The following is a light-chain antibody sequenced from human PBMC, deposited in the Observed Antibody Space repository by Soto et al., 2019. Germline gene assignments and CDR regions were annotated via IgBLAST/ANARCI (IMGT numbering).Light chain of an antibody. CDR3: QQYGSSLIT. CDR2: GAS. CDR1: QSVSSSS. Sequence: EILLTQSPGTLSLSPGERATLSCRASQSVSSSSLAWYQQKPGQSPRLLIYGASNRATGIPDRFSGSGSGTDFTLTITRLEPEDFGVYYCQQYGSSLITFGQGTRLEIK. V-gene: IGKV3-20*01. J-gene: IGKJ5*01.